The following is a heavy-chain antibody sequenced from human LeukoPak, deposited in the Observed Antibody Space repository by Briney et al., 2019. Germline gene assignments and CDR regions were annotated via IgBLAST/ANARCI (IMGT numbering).Heavy chain of an antibody. CDR2: IYYSGST. Sequence: SETLSLTCTVSSGSISDYYWSWIRQPPGKGLEWIGYIYYSGSTNYNPSLNSRVTILVDMSKNQFSLKMSSVTAADTAVYYCARELKVGNTGYYFDYWGQGTLVTVSS. CDR3: ARELKVGNTGYYFDY. J-gene: IGHJ4*02. CDR1: SGSISDYY. D-gene: IGHD2/OR15-2a*01. V-gene: IGHV4-59*01.